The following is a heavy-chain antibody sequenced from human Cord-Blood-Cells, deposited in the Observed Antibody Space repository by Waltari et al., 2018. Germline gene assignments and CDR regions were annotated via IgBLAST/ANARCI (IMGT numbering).Heavy chain of an antibody. D-gene: IGHD1-26*01. CDR1: GFTFSSYA. V-gene: IGHV3-23*04. CDR2: ISGSGGST. Sequence: EVQLVESGGGLVQPGGSLRLSCAASGFTFSSYAMSWVRRGPGKGLEWVSAISGSGGSTYYADSVKGRFTISRDNSKNTLYLQMNSLRAEDTAVYYCAKVYSGSSYFDYWGQGTLVTVSS. CDR3: AKVYSGSSYFDY. J-gene: IGHJ4*02.